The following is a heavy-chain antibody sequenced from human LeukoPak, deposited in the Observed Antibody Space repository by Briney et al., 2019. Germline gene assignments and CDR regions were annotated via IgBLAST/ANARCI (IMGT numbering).Heavy chain of an antibody. CDR1: GGTFSSYA. CDR3: ARGAGSFNEGLFDY. Sequence: SVKVSCKASGGTFSSYAISWVRQAPGQGLEWMGGIIPIFGTANYAQKFQGRVTITADESTSPAYMELSSLRSEDTAVYYCARGAGSFNEGLFDYWGQGTLVIVSS. V-gene: IGHV1-69*01. D-gene: IGHD1-26*01. CDR2: IIPIFGTA. J-gene: IGHJ4*02.